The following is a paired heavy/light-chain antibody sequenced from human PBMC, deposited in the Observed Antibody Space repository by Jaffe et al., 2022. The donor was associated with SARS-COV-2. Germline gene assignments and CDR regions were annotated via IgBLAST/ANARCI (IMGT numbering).Heavy chain of an antibody. Sequence: QVQLQQWGAGLLKPSETLSLTCAVYVGSFSGYYWSWIRQPPGKGLEWIGEINHRGSTNYNSSLKSRVTMSVDTLRNQFSLKLSSVTAADTAVYYCARGRDAGGTRYYYYGMDVWGQGTTVTVSS. CDR1: VGSFSGYY. J-gene: IGHJ6*02. CDR2: INHRGST. CDR3: ARGRDAGGTRYYYYGMDV. V-gene: IGHV4-34*01. D-gene: IGHD3-16*01.
Light chain of an antibody. CDR3: QQSYSTPWT. CDR2: AAS. J-gene: IGKJ1*01. Sequence: DIQMTQSPSSLSASVGDRVIITCRASQSISIYLNWYQQKPGKAPKLLIYAASSLQSGVPSRFSGGGSGTDFTLTISCLQPDDFATYYCQQSYSTPWTFGQGTKVEIK. CDR1: QSISIY. V-gene: IGKV1-39*01.